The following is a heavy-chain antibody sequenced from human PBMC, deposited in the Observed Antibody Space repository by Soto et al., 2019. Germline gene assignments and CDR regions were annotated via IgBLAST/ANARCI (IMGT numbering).Heavy chain of an antibody. D-gene: IGHD6-19*01. CDR3: ARWDSSGYYGMDV. Sequence: VSLRRSCAASGFTFSSYDMLWVRQAKGNGQEWVSVIASASDPYYPGFVRGRFTNSRENAKNSLYLQMNSLRAGDTAVYYCARWDSSGYYGMDVWGQGTPVTVSS. CDR1: GFTFSSYD. CDR2: IASASDP. J-gene: IGHJ6*02. V-gene: IGHV3-13*05.